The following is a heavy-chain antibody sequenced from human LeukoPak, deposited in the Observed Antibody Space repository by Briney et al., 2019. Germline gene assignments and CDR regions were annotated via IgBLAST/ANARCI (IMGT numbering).Heavy chain of an antibody. Sequence: PSETLSLTCTDSGGSISSGSYYWSWIRQPAGKGLEWIGRIYTSGSTNYNPSLKSRVTISVDTSKNQFSLKLNSVTAADTAVYYCASLRTYYSQFDPWGQGTLVTVSS. CDR2: IYTSGST. CDR3: ASLRTYYSQFDP. V-gene: IGHV4-61*02. CDR1: GGSISSGSYY. J-gene: IGHJ5*02. D-gene: IGHD1-26*01.